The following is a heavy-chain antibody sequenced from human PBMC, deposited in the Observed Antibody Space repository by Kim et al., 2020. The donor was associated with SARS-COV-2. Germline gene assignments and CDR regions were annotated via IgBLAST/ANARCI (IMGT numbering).Heavy chain of an antibody. CDR1: GYTFTNNA. CDR2: INTDTGNP. V-gene: IGHV7-4-1*02. CDR3: ARVIWGTYGYTDY. J-gene: IGHJ4*02. D-gene: IGHD3-16*01. Sequence: ASVKVSCKASGYTFTNNAISWVRQAPGQGLEWMGWINTDTGNPTYAQAFTRRFVFSVDTSVTTAYLQISSLEAEDTALYYCARVIWGTYGYTDYWGQGTLVTVSS.